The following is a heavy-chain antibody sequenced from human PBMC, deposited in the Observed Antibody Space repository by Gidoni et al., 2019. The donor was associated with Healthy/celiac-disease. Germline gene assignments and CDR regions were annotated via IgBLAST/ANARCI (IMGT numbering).Heavy chain of an antibody. D-gene: IGHD1-26*01. J-gene: IGHJ3*02. V-gene: IGHV3-33*01. Sequence: QVQLVESGGGVVQIGRSLRLSCAASGFTLSSYGMLWVRQAPGKGLEWVAVIWYDGSNKYYADSVKGRFTISRDNSKNTLYLQMNSLRAEDTAVYCCARDRVGAAGAFDIWGQGTMVTVSS. CDR2: IWYDGSNK. CDR1: GFTLSSYG. CDR3: ARDRVGAAGAFDI.